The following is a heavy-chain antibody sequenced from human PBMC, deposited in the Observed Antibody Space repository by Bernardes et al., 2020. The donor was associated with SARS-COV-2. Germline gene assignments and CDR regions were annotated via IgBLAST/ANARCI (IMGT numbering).Heavy chain of an antibody. D-gene: IGHD2-2*01. Sequence: GGSLRLSCAASGFTFSGSAMHWVRQASGKGLEWVGRIRSKANSYATAYAASVKGRFTISRDDSKNTAYLQMNSLKTEDTAVYYCTRRLEGYCSSTSCYVSYYYGMDVWGQGTTVTVSS. CDR1: GFTFSGSA. CDR2: IRSKANSYAT. V-gene: IGHV3-73*01. J-gene: IGHJ6*02. CDR3: TRRLEGYCSSTSCYVSYYYGMDV.